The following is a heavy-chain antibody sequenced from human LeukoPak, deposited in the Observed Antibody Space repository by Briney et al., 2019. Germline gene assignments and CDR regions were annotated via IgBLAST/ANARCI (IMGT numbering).Heavy chain of an antibody. D-gene: IGHD3-22*01. CDR1: GYTFTSYY. CDR3: ARVTYYDSSAYLPDY. Sequence: ASVKVSCKASGYTFTSYYMHWVRQAPGQGLEWMGIINTSGGSTSYAQKFQGRVTMTRDMSTSTVYMELSSLRSEDTAVYYCARVTYYDSSAYLPDYWGQGTLVTVSS. J-gene: IGHJ4*02. V-gene: IGHV1-46*01. CDR2: INTSGGST.